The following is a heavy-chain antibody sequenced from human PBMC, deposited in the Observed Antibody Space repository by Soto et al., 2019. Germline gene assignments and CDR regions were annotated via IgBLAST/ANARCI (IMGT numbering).Heavy chain of an antibody. CDR2: ISAYNGNT. J-gene: IGHJ4*02. V-gene: IGHV1-18*01. CDR3: ARARPLAAANN. Sequence: GASVKVSCKGSCYTFTNYGISWGGQAPGQGLEWMGWISAYNGNTNYAQKLQGRVTMTTDTSTSTAYMELRSLRSDDTAVYYCARARPLAAANNWGQGTLVTVSS. CDR1: CYTFTNYG. D-gene: IGHD6-13*01.